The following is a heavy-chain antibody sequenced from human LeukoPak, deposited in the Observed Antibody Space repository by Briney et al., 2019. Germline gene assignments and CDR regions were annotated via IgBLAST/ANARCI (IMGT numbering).Heavy chain of an antibody. Sequence: GGSLRLSCAASGFTFSNAWMSWVRQAPGKGLEWVGRIKSKTDGGTRDYAAPVKGRFTISRDVSKNTLYLQMNSLKTEDTAVYYCTTDLYSRSSEDDYWGQGTLVTVSP. CDR2: IKSKTDGGTR. J-gene: IGHJ4*02. CDR3: TTDLYSRSSEDDY. V-gene: IGHV3-15*01. CDR1: GFTFSNAW. D-gene: IGHD6-13*01.